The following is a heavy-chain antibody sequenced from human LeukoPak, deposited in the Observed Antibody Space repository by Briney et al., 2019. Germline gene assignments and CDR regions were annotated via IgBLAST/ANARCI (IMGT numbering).Heavy chain of an antibody. J-gene: IGHJ4*02. CDR2: ISSSGGTT. CDR1: GFTFGNFA. CDR3: ARDRGGY. D-gene: IGHD6-25*01. V-gene: IGHV3-23*01. Sequence: GGSLRLSCAASGFTFGNFALSWVRQAPGKGLEWVSAISSSGGTTYHADSVKGRFTISRDNAKNSLYLQMNSLRAEDTAVYYCARDRGGYWGQGTLVTVSS.